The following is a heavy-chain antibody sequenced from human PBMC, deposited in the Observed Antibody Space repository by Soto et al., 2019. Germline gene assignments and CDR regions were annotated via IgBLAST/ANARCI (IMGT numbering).Heavy chain of an antibody. J-gene: IGHJ6*02. D-gene: IGHD3-10*01. CDR3: ATDEEGAWVAPRGSYYPYYGMDV. Sequence: EVQLVESGGGLVQPCGSLRLSCAASGFTFHEHAMHWFRQVPGRGLEWVSGISGESGTTDYGDSGKGRFTISRDNSKKSRYVQMNGQRPEDTGIYYCATDEEGAWVAPRGSYYPYYGMDVWCQGNTVTVS. CDR1: GFTFHEHA. CDR2: ISGESGTT. V-gene: IGHV3-9*01.